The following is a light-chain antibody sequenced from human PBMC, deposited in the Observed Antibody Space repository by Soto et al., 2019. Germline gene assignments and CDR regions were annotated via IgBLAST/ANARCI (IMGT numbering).Light chain of an antibody. CDR2: GAS. CDR1: QSVDSH. J-gene: IGKJ5*01. Sequence: ETVMTQSPATLSVSPGERATLSCRASQSVDSHLAWYRQKPGQAPRLLIYGASTRATGIPARFSGSGSGTKFTLTISSLQSEDFAVYYCQQYSNWPPITFGQGTRLEIK. CDR3: QQYSNWPPIT. V-gene: IGKV3-15*01.